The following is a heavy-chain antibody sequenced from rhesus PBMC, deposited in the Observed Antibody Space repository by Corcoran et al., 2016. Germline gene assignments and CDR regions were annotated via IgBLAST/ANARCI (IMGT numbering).Heavy chain of an antibody. D-gene: IGHD2-21*01. J-gene: IGHJ4*01. V-gene: IGHV2S2*01. Sequence: QVTLKESGPALVKPTQTLTLTCTFSGFSLSTSGMRVSWIRQPPGKALEWLARIDWDDDKYNSTALKGRLTISKDPSKNQVVLTRTNMDPVDTATYYCARSMVVGSFDYWGQGVLVTVSS. CDR1: GFSLSTSGMR. CDR3: ARSMVVGSFDY. CDR2: IDWDDDK.